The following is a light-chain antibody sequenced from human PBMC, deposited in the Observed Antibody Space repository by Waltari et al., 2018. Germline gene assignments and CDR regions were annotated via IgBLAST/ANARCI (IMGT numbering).Light chain of an antibody. V-gene: IGKV2-28*01. Sequence: DIVMTQPPLSLPVTPGEPASISCRSSQSLLHSNGYNYLDWYLQKPGQSPQLLIYLGSNRASGVPDRFSGSGSGTDFTLKISRVEAEDVGVYYCMQALQTPAFGGGTKVEIK. J-gene: IGKJ4*01. CDR1: QSLLHSNGYNY. CDR2: LGS. CDR3: MQALQTPA.